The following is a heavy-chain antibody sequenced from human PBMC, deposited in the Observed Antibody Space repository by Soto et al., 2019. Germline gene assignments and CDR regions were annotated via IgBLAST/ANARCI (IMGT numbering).Heavy chain of an antibody. Sequence: ASVKVSCKTSGYTFTSYGISWVRQAPGQGLEWMGWITTDKGKTTYAQKFQGRVTMTTDTSTSTAYMEMRSLRSDDTAVYYCAKEFLGWYFDYWGQGTLVTVSS. CDR2: ITTDKGKT. D-gene: IGHD6-19*01. CDR1: GYTFTSYG. V-gene: IGHV1-18*01. CDR3: AKEFLGWYFDY. J-gene: IGHJ4*02.